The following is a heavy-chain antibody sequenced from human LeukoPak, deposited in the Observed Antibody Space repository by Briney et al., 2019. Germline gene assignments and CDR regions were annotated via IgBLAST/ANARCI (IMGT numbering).Heavy chain of an antibody. D-gene: IGHD3-10*01. V-gene: IGHV1-2*02. Sequence: ASVKVSCKASGYIFTDYYMHWVRQAPGQGLEWMGWINPYSGATTYAQKFQDRVTMTRDTSTSTVYMELSSLISDDTALYYCAREGGRITMVRDNWFDPWGQGTLVTVSS. CDR3: AREGGRITMVRDNWFDP. CDR1: GYIFTDYY. CDR2: INPYSGAT. J-gene: IGHJ5*02.